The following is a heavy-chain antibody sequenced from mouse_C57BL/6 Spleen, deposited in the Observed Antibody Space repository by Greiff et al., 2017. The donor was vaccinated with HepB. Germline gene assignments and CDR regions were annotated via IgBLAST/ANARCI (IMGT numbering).Heavy chain of an antibody. CDR1: GYTFTSYW. Sequence: VQLQESGAELVKPGASVKMSCKASGYTFTSYWITWVKQRPGQGLEWIGDIYPGSGSTNYNEKFKSKATLTVDTSSSTAYMQLSSLTSEDSAVYYCARWNYYGSRNYYAMDYWGQGTSVTVSS. V-gene: IGHV1-55*01. CDR3: ARWNYYGSRNYYAMDY. CDR2: IYPGSGST. J-gene: IGHJ4*01. D-gene: IGHD1-1*01.